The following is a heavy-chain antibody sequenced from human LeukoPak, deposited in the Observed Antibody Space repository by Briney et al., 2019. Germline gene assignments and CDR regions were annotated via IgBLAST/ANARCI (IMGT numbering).Heavy chain of an antibody. CDR2: ISYDGSNK. CDR3: ATSPCSSTSCYP. V-gene: IGHV3-30-3*01. D-gene: IGHD2-2*01. Sequence: GGSLRLSCAASGFTFSSYAMHWVRQAPGKGLEWVAVISYDGSNKYCADSVKGRFTISRDNSKNTLYLQMNSLRAEDTAVYYCATSPCSSTSCYPWGQGTLVTVSS. J-gene: IGHJ5*02. CDR1: GFTFSSYA.